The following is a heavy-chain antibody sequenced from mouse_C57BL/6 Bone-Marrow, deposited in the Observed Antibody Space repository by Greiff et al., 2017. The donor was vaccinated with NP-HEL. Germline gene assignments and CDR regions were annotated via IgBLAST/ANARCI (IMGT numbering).Heavy chain of an antibody. V-gene: IGHV5-12*01. CDR3: ARHFYYGSSVYAMDY. CDR2: ISNGGGRS. D-gene: IGHD1-1*01. Sequence: DVMLVESGGGLVQPGGSLKLSCAASGFTFSDYYMYWVRQTPEKRLEWVAYISNGGGRSYYPDTVKGRFTISRDNAKNTLYLQMSRLKSEDTAMYYCARHFYYGSSVYAMDYWGQGTSVTVSS. J-gene: IGHJ4*01. CDR1: GFTFSDYY.